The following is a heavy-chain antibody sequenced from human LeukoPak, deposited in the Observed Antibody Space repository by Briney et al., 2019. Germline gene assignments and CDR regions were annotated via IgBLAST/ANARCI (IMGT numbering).Heavy chain of an antibody. CDR2: ISAYNGNT. J-gene: IGHJ6*02. Sequence: ASVKVSCKASGYTFTSYGISWVRQAPGQGLEWMGWISAYNGNTNYAQKFQGWVTMTRDTSISTAYMELSRLRSDDTAVYYCARAIAVAGRDYYYYYGMDVWGQGTTVTVSS. V-gene: IGHV1-18*01. D-gene: IGHD6-19*01. CDR1: GYTFTSYG. CDR3: ARAIAVAGRDYYYYYGMDV.